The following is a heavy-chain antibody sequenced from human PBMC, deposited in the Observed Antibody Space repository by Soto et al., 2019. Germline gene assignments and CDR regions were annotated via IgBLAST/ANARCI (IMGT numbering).Heavy chain of an antibody. CDR2: IYYSGST. V-gene: IGHV4-39*01. D-gene: IGHD2-2*01. J-gene: IGHJ3*02. Sequence: SETLSLTCTVSGGSISSSSYYWGWIRQPPGKGLEWIGSIYYSGSTYYNPSLKSRVTISVDTCKNQFSLKLSSVTAADTAVYYCASKGPYCSSTSCYGNAFDIWGQGTMVTVSS. CDR3: ASKGPYCSSTSCYGNAFDI. CDR1: GGSISSSSYY.